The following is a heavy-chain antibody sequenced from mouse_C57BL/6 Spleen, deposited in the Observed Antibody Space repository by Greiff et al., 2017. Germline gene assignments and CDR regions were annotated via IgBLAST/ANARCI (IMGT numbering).Heavy chain of an antibody. CDR1: GYTFTSYG. CDR3: AREDDGYPYAMDY. J-gene: IGHJ4*01. CDR2: IYPRSGNT. Sequence: LVESGAELARPGASVKLSCKASGYTFTSYGISWVKQRTGQGLEWIGEIYPRSGNTYYNEKFKGKATLTADKSSSTAYMELRSLTSEDSAVYFCAREDDGYPYAMDYWGQGTSVTVSS. D-gene: IGHD2-3*01. V-gene: IGHV1-81*01.